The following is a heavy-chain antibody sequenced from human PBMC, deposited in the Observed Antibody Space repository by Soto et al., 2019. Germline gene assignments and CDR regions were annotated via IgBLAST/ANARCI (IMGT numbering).Heavy chain of an antibody. CDR1: GGTFSSYA. CDR2: IIPIFGTA. Sequence: QVQLVQSGAEVKKPGSSVKVSCKASGGTFSSYAISWVRQAPGQGLEWMGGIIPIFGTANYAQKFQGRVTITADKSTSTDYMELSSLRSEDTAVYYCARTLDIVVVPAAIRYYYYGMDVWGQGTTVTVSS. J-gene: IGHJ6*02. D-gene: IGHD2-2*02. CDR3: ARTLDIVVVPAAIRYYYYGMDV. V-gene: IGHV1-69*06.